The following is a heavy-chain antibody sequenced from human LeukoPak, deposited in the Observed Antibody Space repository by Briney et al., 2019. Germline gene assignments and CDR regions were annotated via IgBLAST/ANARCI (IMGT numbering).Heavy chain of an antibody. Sequence: GGSLRLSCAASGFTVSSNYMSWVRQAPGKGLEWVSVIYSGGSTYYADSVKGRFTISRDNSKNTLYLQMNSLRAEDTAVYYCAKDRYSSASLLANNPFDYWGQGTLVTVSP. CDR1: GFTVSSNY. D-gene: IGHD6-25*01. CDR2: IYSGGST. V-gene: IGHV3-66*01. J-gene: IGHJ4*02. CDR3: AKDRYSSASLLANNPFDY.